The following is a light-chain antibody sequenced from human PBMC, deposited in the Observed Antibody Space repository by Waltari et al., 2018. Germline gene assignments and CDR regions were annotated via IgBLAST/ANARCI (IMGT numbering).Light chain of an antibody. V-gene: IGKV3-20*01. J-gene: IGKJ2*01. CDR3: QQYGSSVMYT. Sequence: ALTQSPGTLSLSPGERATFSCRASQSITKRYFAWYQQKPGKAPRLLIYGASSRAPGITDRFSGSGSGTDVALTISRLEPEDFAVYYCQQYGSSVMYTFGQGTKLAIK. CDR1: QSITKRY. CDR2: GAS.